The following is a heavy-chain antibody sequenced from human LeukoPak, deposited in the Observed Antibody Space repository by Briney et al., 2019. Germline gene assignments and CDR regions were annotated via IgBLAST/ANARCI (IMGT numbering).Heavy chain of an antibody. CDR1: GGSISSSSYY. CDR3: TRLRGWQQLAYFDY. V-gene: IGHV4-39*01. J-gene: IGHJ4*02. Sequence: SETLSLTRTVSGGSISSSSYYWGWIRQPPGKGLEWIGSIYYSGSTYYNPSLKSRVTMSVDTSKNQFSLKLSSVTAADTAVYYCTRLRGWQQLAYFDYWGLGTLVAVSS. D-gene: IGHD6-13*01. CDR2: IYYSGST.